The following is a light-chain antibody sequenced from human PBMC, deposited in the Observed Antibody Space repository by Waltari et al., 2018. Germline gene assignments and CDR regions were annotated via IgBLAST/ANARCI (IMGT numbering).Light chain of an antibody. CDR1: QSLSSN. V-gene: IGKV3-15*01. Sequence: EIVMTQSPATLSVSPGERATLPCRASQSLSSNLAWYQQKPGQAPRLLIYGASTRATGIPARFSGSGSGTEFTLTISSLQSEDFAVYYCQQYNNWPPFTFGPGTKVDIK. CDR2: GAS. CDR3: QQYNNWPPFT. J-gene: IGKJ3*01.